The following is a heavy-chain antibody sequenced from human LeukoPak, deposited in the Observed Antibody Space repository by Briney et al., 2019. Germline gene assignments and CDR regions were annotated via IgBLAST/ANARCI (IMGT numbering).Heavy chain of an antibody. D-gene: IGHD3-9*01. CDR2: ITSTSDYI. CDR1: GFTFSTYA. CDR3: ARGWRYFDC. J-gene: IGHJ4*02. Sequence: GGSLRLSCAASGFTFSTYAMTWVRQAPGKGLEWVSSITSTSDYIHYADSVKGRFTISRDNAKNSLSLQMNSLRAEDTAVYYCARGWRYFDCWGQGTLVTVSS. V-gene: IGHV3-21*01.